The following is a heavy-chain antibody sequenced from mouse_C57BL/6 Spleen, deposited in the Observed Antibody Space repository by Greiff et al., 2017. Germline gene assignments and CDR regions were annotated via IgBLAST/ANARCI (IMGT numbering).Heavy chain of an antibody. CDR3: ARGPRYYGSSYSMDY. V-gene: IGHV1-55*01. D-gene: IGHD1-1*01. CDR2: IYPGSGST. Sequence: VQLKQSGAELVKPGASVKMSCKASGYTFTSYWITWVKQRPGPGLEWIGDIYPGSGSTNYNEKFKSKATLTVDTSSSSAYMQLSSLTSEDSAVYYCARGPRYYGSSYSMDYWGQGTSVTVSS. J-gene: IGHJ4*01. CDR1: GYTFTSYW.